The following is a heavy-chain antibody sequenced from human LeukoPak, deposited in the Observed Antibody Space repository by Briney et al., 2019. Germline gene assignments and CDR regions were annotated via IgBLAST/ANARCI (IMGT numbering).Heavy chain of an antibody. J-gene: IGHJ3*02. CDR1: GFAFNIYS. Sequence: GGSLRLSCVASGFAFNIYSMNWVRQAPGRGLEWVANIKEDGSETYYLDSVKGRFTISRDNAKNSLYLQMNSLRAEDTAVYYCARIDIAVASAFILDAFGIWGQGTMVTVSS. CDR2: IKEDGSET. D-gene: IGHD2-2*01. CDR3: ARIDIAVASAFILDAFGI. V-gene: IGHV3-7*01.